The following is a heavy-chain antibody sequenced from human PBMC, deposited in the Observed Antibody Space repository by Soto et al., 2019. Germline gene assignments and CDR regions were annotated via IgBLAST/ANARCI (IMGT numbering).Heavy chain of an antibody. CDR1: GFTFSGSA. D-gene: IGHD5-18*01. V-gene: IGHV3-73*01. J-gene: IGHJ4*02. Sequence: PGGSLRLSCAASGFTFSGSAMHRVRQASGKGLEWVGRIRSKANSYATAYVASVKGRFTISRDDSKNTAYLQMNSLKTEDTAVYYCTSQGYSYGFVYWGQGTLVTVSS. CDR3: TSQGYSYGFVY. CDR2: IRSKANSYAT.